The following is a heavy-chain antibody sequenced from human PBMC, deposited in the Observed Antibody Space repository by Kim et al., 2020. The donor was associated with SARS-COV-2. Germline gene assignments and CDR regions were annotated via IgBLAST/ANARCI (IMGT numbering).Heavy chain of an antibody. D-gene: IGHD3-10*01. Sequence: GGSLRLSCTASGFTFGDYAMSWVRQAPGKGLEWVGFIRSKAYGGTTEYAASVKGRFTISRDDSKSIAYLQMNSLKTEDTAVYYCTRANNRGSPFDYWGQGTLVTVSS. CDR1: GFTFGDYA. CDR2: IRSKAYGGTT. J-gene: IGHJ4*02. V-gene: IGHV3-49*04. CDR3: TRANNRGSPFDY.